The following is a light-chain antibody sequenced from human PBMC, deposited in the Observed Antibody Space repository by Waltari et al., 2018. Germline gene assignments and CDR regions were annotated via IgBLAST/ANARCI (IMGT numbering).Light chain of an antibody. J-gene: IGKJ1*01. CDR3: LQDYNYPWT. CDR1: QGIRNN. Sequence: AIQMTQSPSSLSASVGDRVTITCRASQGIRNNLGWYQQQPGKAPKLLMYATATLQSGVPSRFSGSGSGTEFTLTISSLQPEDFATYYCLQDYNYPWTFGQGTKVEIK. V-gene: IGKV1-6*01. CDR2: ATA.